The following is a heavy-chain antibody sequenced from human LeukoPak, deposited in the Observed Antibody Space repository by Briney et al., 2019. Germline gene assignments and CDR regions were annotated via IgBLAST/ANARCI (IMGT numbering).Heavy chain of an antibody. V-gene: IGHV1-69*05. D-gene: IGHD3-22*01. CDR3: ARDRSRTFTIIEPDACDI. CDR1: GGTFSSYA. CDR2: IIPIYGTA. J-gene: IGHJ3*02. Sequence: SVKVSCKASGGTFSSYAISWLRQAPGQGLEWMGGIIPIYGTANYAQKFQGRITTTTDESTSTAYMELSSLRSEDTAVYYCARDRSRTFTIIEPDACDIWGQGTMVTVSS.